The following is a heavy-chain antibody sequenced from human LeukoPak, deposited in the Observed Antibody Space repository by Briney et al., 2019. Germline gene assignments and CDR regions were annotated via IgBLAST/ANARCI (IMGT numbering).Heavy chain of an antibody. CDR3: ARGTPRGGDY. CDR2: ISSSSSAI. J-gene: IGHJ4*02. CDR1: GGSISSYY. Sequence: LSLTCTVSGGSISSYYWSWIRQPPGKGLEWVSYISSSSSAIYYADSVKGRFTISRDNAKNSLYLQMNSLRAEDTAVYYCARGTPRGGDYWGQGTLVTVSS. V-gene: IGHV3-11*04. D-gene: IGHD3-10*01.